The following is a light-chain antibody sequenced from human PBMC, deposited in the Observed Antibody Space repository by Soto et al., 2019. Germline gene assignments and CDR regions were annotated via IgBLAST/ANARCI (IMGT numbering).Light chain of an antibody. CDR3: QQSYSTPIT. V-gene: IGKV1-39*01. Sequence: DIQMTQSPSSLSASVGDRVTITCRASQSISSYLNWYQQKPGKAPKLLIYAASSLQSGVPSRFSGSGSGTDFTLTISSLRPEDFATYYCQQSYSTPITFGQGARPENK. J-gene: IGKJ5*01. CDR2: AAS. CDR1: QSISSY.